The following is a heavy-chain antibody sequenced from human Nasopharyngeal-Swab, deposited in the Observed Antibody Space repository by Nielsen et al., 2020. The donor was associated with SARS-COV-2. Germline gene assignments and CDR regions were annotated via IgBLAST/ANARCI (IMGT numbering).Heavy chain of an antibody. CDR2: ISYDGSNK. J-gene: IGHJ3*02. Sequence: GGSLRLSCAASGFTFSSYAMHWVRQAPGKGLEGVAVISYDGSNKYYADSVKGRFTISRDNSKNTLYLQMNSLRGEDTAVYYCARSNSGSYSAAFDIWGQGTMVTVSS. CDR3: ARSNSGSYSAAFDI. D-gene: IGHD1-26*01. V-gene: IGHV3-30-3*01. CDR1: GFTFSSYA.